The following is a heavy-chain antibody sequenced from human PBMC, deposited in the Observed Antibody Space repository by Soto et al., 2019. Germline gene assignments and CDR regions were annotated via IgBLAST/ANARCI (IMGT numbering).Heavy chain of an antibody. V-gene: IGHV3-74*01. CDR2: VNSDESST. D-gene: IGHD1-26*01. J-gene: IGHJ4*02. CDR1: GFTFTTYW. CDR3: ARGGSGNYFNYFDY. Sequence: EVQLVESGGGLVQPGGSLILSCAASGFTFTTYWMHWVRQVPGQGLVWVSHVNSDESSTNYADSVKGRFTISRDNAKNTLYLQMSSLRAEDSAVYCCARGGSGNYFNYFDYWGQGTLITVSS.